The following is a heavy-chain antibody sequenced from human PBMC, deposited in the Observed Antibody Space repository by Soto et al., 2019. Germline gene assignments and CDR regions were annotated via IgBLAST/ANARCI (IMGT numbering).Heavy chain of an antibody. D-gene: IGHD2-2*01. Sequence: GGSLRLSCAATRFTFSNYAMNWVRQAPGKGLEWVSVISDGGGTTYYTDSVKGRFTVSRDNSKNTLYLQMNSLRADDTAVYFCAKGGSSSSSPLDYWGRGTLVTVSS. CDR3: AKGGSSSSSPLDY. CDR2: ISDGGGTT. V-gene: IGHV3-23*01. CDR1: RFTFSNYA. J-gene: IGHJ4*02.